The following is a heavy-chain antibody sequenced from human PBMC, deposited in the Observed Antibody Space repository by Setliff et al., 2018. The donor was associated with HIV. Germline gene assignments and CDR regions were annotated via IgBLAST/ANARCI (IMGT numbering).Heavy chain of an antibody. D-gene: IGHD2-21*02. CDR1: GGSITTDGYY. CDR2: IYHTGKT. J-gene: IGHJ4*02. CDR3: AGGRYFRDISDSHFDF. V-gene: IGHV4-31*03. Sequence: PSETLSLTCSVSGGSITTDGYYWSCIRHHPRKGLEWIGYIYHTGKTNHNPSLASRLVMSLDPSKNQFSLKLNSMTAADTAMYYCAGGRYFRDISDSHFDFWGQGKLVTVSS.